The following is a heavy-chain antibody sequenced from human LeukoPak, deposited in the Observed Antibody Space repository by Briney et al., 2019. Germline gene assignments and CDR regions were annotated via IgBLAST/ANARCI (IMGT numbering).Heavy chain of an antibody. J-gene: IGHJ4*02. CDR3: ARDHEGIVVPAVGDY. CDR2: IIPIFGTA. CDR1: GGTFSSYA. Sequence: SVKVSCKASGGTFSSYAISWVRQAPGQGLEWMGRIIPIFGTANYAQKFQGRVTITADESTSTAYMELSSLRSEDTAVYYCARDHEGIVVPAVGDYWGQGTLVTVSS. V-gene: IGHV1-69*13. D-gene: IGHD2-2*01.